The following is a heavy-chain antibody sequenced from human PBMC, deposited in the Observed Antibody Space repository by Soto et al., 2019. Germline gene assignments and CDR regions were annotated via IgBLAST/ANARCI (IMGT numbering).Heavy chain of an antibody. CDR1: GGSFSGYY. V-gene: IGHV4-34*01. CDR3: ARGKWLRSSFDY. J-gene: IGHJ4*02. Sequence: QVQLQQWGAGLLKPSETLSLTCAVYGGSFSGYYWSWIRQPPGKGLEWIGEINHSGSTNFNPSLKSPVTISVDTSKNQFSLKLSSVTAADTAVYYCARGKWLRSSFDYWGQGTLVTVSS. CDR2: INHSGST. D-gene: IGHD5-12*01.